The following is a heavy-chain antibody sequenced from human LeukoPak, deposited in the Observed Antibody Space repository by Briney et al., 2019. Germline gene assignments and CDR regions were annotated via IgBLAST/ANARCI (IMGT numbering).Heavy chain of an antibody. CDR2: MNPNSGAT. V-gene: IGHV1-8*01. CDR1: GYTFTIYD. Sequence: ASVTVSFTASGYTFTIYDFNWLRQATGQGPEWMGWMNPNSGATGYAQKFQGRVTMTRSASINTAYMELTNLRSEDTAVYYCARAPLSWGFDYGGQGTLVTASS. J-gene: IGHJ4*02. CDR3: ARAPLSWGFDY. D-gene: IGHD7-27*01.